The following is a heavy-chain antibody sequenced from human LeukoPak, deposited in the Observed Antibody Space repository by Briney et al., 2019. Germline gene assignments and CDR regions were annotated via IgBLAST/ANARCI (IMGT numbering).Heavy chain of an antibody. CDR3: ARDAVLRFLEWSYTWFDP. CDR1: GFTFSSYS. D-gene: IGHD3-3*01. J-gene: IGHJ5*02. Sequence: GGSLRLSCVASGFTFSSYSMNWVRQAPGKGLEWVSSISSSSSYIYYADSVKGRFTISRDNAKHSLYLQMNSLRAEDTAVYYRARDAVLRFLEWSYTWFDPWGQGTLVTVSS. CDR2: ISSSSSYI. V-gene: IGHV3-21*01.